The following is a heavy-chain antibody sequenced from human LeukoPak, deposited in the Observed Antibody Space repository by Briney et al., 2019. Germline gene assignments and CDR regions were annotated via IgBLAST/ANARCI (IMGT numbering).Heavy chain of an antibody. CDR3: ASQTDGYSSSWYPFDY. CDR1: GYTFTGYW. Sequence: ASVKVSCKAFGYTFTGYWMHWVRQAPGQGLEWMGIINPSGGSTSYAQKFQGRVTMTRDMSTSTVYMELSSLRSEDTAVYYCASQTDGYSSSWYPFDYWGQGTLVTVSS. CDR2: INPSGGST. V-gene: IGHV1-46*01. J-gene: IGHJ4*02. D-gene: IGHD6-13*01.